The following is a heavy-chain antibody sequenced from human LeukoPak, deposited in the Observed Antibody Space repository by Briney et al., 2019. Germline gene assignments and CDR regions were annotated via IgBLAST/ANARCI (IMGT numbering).Heavy chain of an antibody. CDR3: AKPLYDFWSGAIDY. CDR2: ISWNSGSI. D-gene: IGHD3-3*01. V-gene: IGHV3-9*01. J-gene: IGHJ4*02. CDR1: GFTFDDYA. Sequence: PGRSLRLSCAASGFTFDDYAMHWVRQAPGKGLEWVSGISWNSGSIGYADSVKGRFTISRDNAKNSLYLQMNSLRAEDTALYYCAKPLYDFWSGAIDYWGQGTLVTVSS.